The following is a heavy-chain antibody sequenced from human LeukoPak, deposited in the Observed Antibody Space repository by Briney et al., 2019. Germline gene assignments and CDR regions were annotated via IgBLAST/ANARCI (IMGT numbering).Heavy chain of an antibody. CDR3: AKVRTSSSPRGTLDY. Sequence: GGSLRLSCPASGFTFSSYPRSWVRQAPGKGREGVSAISGSGGRTYYADSVKGRFTISRDNSKNTLYLQMNSLRAEDTAVYYCAKVRTSSSPRGTLDYWGQGTLVTVSS. V-gene: IGHV3-23*01. CDR2: ISGSGGRT. D-gene: IGHD6-6*01. J-gene: IGHJ4*02. CDR1: GFTFSSYP.